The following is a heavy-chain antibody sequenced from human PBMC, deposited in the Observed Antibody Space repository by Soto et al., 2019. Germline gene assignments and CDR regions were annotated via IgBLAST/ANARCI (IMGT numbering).Heavy chain of an antibody. J-gene: IGHJ6*02. CDR1: GGTFSSYA. V-gene: IGHV1-69*06. D-gene: IGHD5-12*01. CDR2: IIPIFGTA. Sequence: SVKVSCKXSGGTFSSYAISWVRQAPGQGLEWMGGIIPIFGTANYAQKFQGRVTITADKSTSTAYMELSSLRSEDTAVYYCARERGEGVATIGDDYYYYGMDVWGQGTTVTVSS. CDR3: ARERGEGVATIGDDYYYYGMDV.